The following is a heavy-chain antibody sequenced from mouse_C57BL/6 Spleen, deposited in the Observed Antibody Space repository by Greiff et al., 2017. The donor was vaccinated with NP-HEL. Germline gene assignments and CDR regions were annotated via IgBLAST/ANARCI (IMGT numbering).Heavy chain of an antibody. D-gene: IGHD1-1*01. Sequence: EVQLQESGPGLVKPSQSLSLTCSVTGYSITSGYYWNWIRQFPGNKLEWMGYISYDGSNNYNPSLKNRISITRDTSKNQFFLKLNSVTTEDTATYYCASPTAYGSSYRDYYAMDYWGQGTSVTVSS. CDR2: ISYDGSN. J-gene: IGHJ4*01. V-gene: IGHV3-6*01. CDR3: ASPTAYGSSYRDYYAMDY. CDR1: GYSITSGYY.